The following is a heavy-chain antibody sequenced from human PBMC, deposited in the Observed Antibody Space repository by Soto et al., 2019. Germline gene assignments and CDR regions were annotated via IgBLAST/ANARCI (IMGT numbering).Heavy chain of an antibody. V-gene: IGHV4-34*01. CDR1: GGSFSGYY. Sequence: QVQLQQWGAGLLKPSETLSLTCAVYGGSFSGYYWSWIRQPPGKGLEWIGEINHSGSTNYNPSLKSRVTISVDTSKNQFSLKLSSVTAADTAVYYCARARQQLVRAFDYWGQGTLVTASS. CDR2: INHSGST. CDR3: ARARQQLVRAFDY. D-gene: IGHD6-13*01. J-gene: IGHJ4*02.